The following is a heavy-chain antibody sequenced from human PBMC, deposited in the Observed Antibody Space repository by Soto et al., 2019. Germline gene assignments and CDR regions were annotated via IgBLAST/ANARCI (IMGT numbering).Heavy chain of an antibody. J-gene: IGHJ3*02. Sequence: GESLKISCRGSGDSFTGYWIGWVRQMRGKGLEYMGIIYPGDSDTRYSASLQGQVNISADKSISTAYLQWSSLKDSDTDMYYCATRDLPGNHDAFDIWGQGTMVTVSS. CDR3: ATRDLPGNHDAFDI. CDR1: GDSFTGYW. V-gene: IGHV5-51*01. CDR2: IYPGDSDT.